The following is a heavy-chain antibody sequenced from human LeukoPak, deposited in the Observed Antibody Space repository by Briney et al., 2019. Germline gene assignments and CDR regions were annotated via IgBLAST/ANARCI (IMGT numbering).Heavy chain of an antibody. CDR3: TRASVAGRRFDY. J-gene: IGHJ4*02. D-gene: IGHD6-19*01. V-gene: IGHV1-46*03. CDR2: INPSCGST. Sequence: ASVKVSCKASVYTFTNYYMHWVRQAPGQGLEWMGIINPSCGSTTYAQKFKGRVTMSRDTFTGTVYMEEDRVGYEDTGVYYCTRASVAGRRFDYWGQGTLVTVSS. CDR1: VYTFTNYY.